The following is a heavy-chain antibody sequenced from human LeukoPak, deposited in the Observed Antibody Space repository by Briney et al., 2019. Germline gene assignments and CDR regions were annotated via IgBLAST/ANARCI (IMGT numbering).Heavy chain of an antibody. CDR1: GGSISSSSYY. V-gene: IGHV4-39*01. CDR2: IYYSGST. J-gene: IGHJ6*03. Sequence: PSETLSLTCTVSGGSISSSSYYWGWIRQPPGKGLEWIGSIYYSGSTYYNPSLKSRVTISVDTSKNQFSLKLSSVTAADTAVYYCARATYYYYYMDVWAKGPRSPSP. D-gene: IGHD1-26*01. CDR3: ARATYYYYYMDV.